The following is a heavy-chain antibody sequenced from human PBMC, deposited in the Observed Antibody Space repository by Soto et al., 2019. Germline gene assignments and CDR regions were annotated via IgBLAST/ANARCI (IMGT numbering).Heavy chain of an antibody. D-gene: IGHD6-19*01. CDR2: INAGNGNT. V-gene: IGHV1-3*01. J-gene: IGHJ4*02. Sequence: ASVKVSCKASGYTFTGYYMHWVRQAPGQGLEWMGWINAGNGNTKYSQKFQGRVTITRDTSASTAYMELSSLRSEDTAVYYCARHAVHSSGFTDYWGQGTLVTVSS. CDR1: GYTFTGYY. CDR3: ARHAVHSSGFTDY.